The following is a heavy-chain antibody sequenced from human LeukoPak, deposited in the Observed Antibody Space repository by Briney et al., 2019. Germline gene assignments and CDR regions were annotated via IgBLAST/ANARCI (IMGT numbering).Heavy chain of an antibody. J-gene: IGHJ4*02. V-gene: IGHV5-10-1*01. D-gene: IGHD2-2*01. CDR2: IDPSDSYT. CDR1: GYSFTSYW. CDR3: ARAGLYYCSSTSCYFDY. Sequence: GESLRISCKGSGYSFTSYWISWVRQMPGKGLEWMGRIDPSDSYTNYSSSFQGHVTISADKSISTAYLQWSSLKASDTAMYYCARAGLYYCSSTSCYFDYWGQGTLVTVSS.